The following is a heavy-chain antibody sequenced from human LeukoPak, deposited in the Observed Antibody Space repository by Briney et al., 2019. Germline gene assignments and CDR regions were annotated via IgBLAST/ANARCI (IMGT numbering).Heavy chain of an antibody. Sequence: ASVKVSCKASGYTFTSYGISWVRQAPGQGLEWMGWISAYNGNTNYAQKLRGRVTMTTDTSTSTAYMELRRLRSDDTAVYYCATQYCSSTSCYAGDAFDIWGQGTMVTVSS. CDR1: GYTFTSYG. CDR2: ISAYNGNT. V-gene: IGHV1-18*01. D-gene: IGHD2-2*01. CDR3: ATQYCSSTSCYAGDAFDI. J-gene: IGHJ3*02.